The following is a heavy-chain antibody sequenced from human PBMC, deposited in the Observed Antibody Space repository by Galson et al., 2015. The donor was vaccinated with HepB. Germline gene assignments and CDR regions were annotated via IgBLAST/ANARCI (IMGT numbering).Heavy chain of an antibody. CDR1: EYTLTELS. Sequence: SVKVSCKVGEYTLTELSIHWVRQAPGQGLEWMGIINPGDDTTKYAQNFQGRVTMTRDTSTSTVYMELSSLTSEDTAVYYCAREPYFGTFHFDYWGQGTLVIVSS. J-gene: IGHJ4*02. CDR3: AREPYFGTFHFDY. D-gene: IGHD3/OR15-3a*01. V-gene: IGHV1-46*01. CDR2: INPGDDTT.